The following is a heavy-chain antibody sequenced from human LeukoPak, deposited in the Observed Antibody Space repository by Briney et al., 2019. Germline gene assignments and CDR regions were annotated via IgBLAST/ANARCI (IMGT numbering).Heavy chain of an antibody. CDR3: AELGITMIGGV. Sequence: GSSLRLSCAASGFTFSTYGMHWVRQAPGKGLEWVAVISYDGANKYYADSVRGRFTISRDNSKNTLYVQMNSLRVEDTAVYYCAELGITMIGGVWGKGTTVTISS. CDR1: GFTFSTYG. D-gene: IGHD3-10*02. J-gene: IGHJ6*04. V-gene: IGHV3-30*18. CDR2: ISYDGANK.